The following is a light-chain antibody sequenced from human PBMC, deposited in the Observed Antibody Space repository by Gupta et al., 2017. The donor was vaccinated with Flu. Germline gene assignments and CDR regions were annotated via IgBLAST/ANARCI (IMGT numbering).Light chain of an antibody. CDR3: QQRRDWPLT. V-gene: IGKV3-11*01. J-gene: IGKJ4*01. CDR2: DAS. CDR1: QSLSTY. Sequence: PGTLSLSPGESATLACRASQSLSTYLAWYQQKPGQSPRLLIYDASNRATGVPARFSGSGSGTDFTLTISILEPEDFTVYYCQQRRDWPLTFGGGTKVEIK.